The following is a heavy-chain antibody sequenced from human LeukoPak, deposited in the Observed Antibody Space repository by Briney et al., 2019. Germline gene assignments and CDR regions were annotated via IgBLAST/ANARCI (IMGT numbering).Heavy chain of an antibody. Sequence: GGSLRLSCAASGFTFSSYAMHWVRQAPGKGLAWVAVISYDGSNKYYADSVKGRFTISRDNSKNTLYLQMNSLRAEDTAVYYCARSMAGYYYDSSGPLDYWGQGTLVTVSS. CDR3: ARSMAGYYYDSSGPLDY. CDR2: ISYDGSNK. V-gene: IGHV3-30*04. CDR1: GFTFSSYA. D-gene: IGHD3-22*01. J-gene: IGHJ4*02.